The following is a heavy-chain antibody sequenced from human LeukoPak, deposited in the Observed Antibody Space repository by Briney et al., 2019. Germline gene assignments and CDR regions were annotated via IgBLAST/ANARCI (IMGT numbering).Heavy chain of an antibody. Sequence: PSETLSLTCTVSGGSISSSSYYWSWIRQPPGKGLEWIGYIYYSGSTNYNPSLKSRVTISVDTSKNQFSLKLSSVTAADTAVYYCARASALLWFGESFDYWGQGTLVTVSS. J-gene: IGHJ4*02. CDR1: GGSISSSSYY. D-gene: IGHD3-10*01. CDR3: ARASALLWFGESFDY. V-gene: IGHV4-61*05. CDR2: IYYSGST.